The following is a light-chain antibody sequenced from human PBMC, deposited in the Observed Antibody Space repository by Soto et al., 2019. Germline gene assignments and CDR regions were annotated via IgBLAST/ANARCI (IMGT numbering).Light chain of an antibody. CDR2: GAS. CDR3: QQYNNWPPSWT. Sequence: EIVMKQSPATLSVSQGERATLSCRAGQSVSSNLAWYQQKPGQAPRLLIYGASTRATGIPARFSGSGSGTEFTLTISSLQSEDFAVYYCQQYNNWPPSWTFGQGTKVDIK. CDR1: QSVSSN. J-gene: IGKJ1*01. V-gene: IGKV3-15*01.